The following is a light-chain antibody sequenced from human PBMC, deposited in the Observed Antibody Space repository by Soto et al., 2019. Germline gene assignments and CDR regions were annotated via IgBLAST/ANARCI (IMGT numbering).Light chain of an antibody. CDR2: SSS. CDR1: QSLSSSF. J-gene: IGKJ4*02. Sequence: EIVLTQSPGTLSLSPGERAILSCRASQSLSSSFLAWYQQKPGQAPSLLIYSSSNRATGIPDRFSGGGSGTDFSLTISRLEPADFAVYYWQQYGRSPLTFGGGAKVEIK. V-gene: IGKV3-20*01. CDR3: QQYGRSPLT.